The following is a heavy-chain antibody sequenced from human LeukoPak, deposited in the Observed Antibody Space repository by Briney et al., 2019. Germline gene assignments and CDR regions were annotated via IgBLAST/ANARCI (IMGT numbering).Heavy chain of an antibody. J-gene: IGHJ6*02. CDR1: GFTFSSYA. CDR3: AKGYYYDSNEEYYYYYGMDV. D-gene: IGHD3-22*01. V-gene: IGHV3-23*01. Sequence: RGSLRLSCAASGFTFSSYAMSWVRQAPGKGLEWVSAISGSGGSTYYADSVKGRFTISRDNSRNTLYLQMNSLRAEDTAVYYCAKGYYYDSNEEYYYYYGMDVWGQGTTVTVSS. CDR2: ISGSGGST.